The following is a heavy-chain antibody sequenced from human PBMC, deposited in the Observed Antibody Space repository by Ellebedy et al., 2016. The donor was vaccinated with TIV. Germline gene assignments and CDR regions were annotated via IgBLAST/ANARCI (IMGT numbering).Heavy chain of an antibody. CDR1: GGSISSSSYY. J-gene: IGHJ4*02. CDR3: ASLVFGEPKYSSSAYGDY. Sequence: MPSETLSLTCTVSGGSISSSSYYWGWIRQPQGQGLVWIGSIYYSGSTYYNPSRKSRVTISVDTSKYHFSLNLSSVAVSDTAVYYCASLVFGEPKYSSSAYGDYWGQGTLVTVSS. CDR2: IYYSGST. D-gene: IGHD6-6*01. V-gene: IGHV4-39*02.